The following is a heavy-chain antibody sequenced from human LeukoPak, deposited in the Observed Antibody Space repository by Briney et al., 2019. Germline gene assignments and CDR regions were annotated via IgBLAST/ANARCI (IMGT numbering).Heavy chain of an antibody. Sequence: ASVMVSCRASGGTVSDYSISWVRQAPGQGLEWMGRIIPLLGTTHCAQNFQGRFTMTADKSTTSVYMELSSLRSEDTAVYYCERSGYDYDWFDPWGQGTLVTVSS. CDR3: ERSGYDYDWFDP. D-gene: IGHD5-12*01. J-gene: IGHJ5*02. CDR1: GGTVSDYS. V-gene: IGHV1-69*08. CDR2: IIPLLGTT.